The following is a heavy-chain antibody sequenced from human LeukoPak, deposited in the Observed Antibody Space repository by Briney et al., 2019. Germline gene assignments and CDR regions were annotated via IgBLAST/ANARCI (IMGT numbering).Heavy chain of an antibody. D-gene: IGHD4-17*01. V-gene: IGHV1-46*01. J-gene: IGHJ4*02. Sequence: ASVKVSCKASVYTFTSYYMYWVRQAPGQGLEWMGIIKPSGGSTSYVQKFQGRVTMTRDTSTRTVYMELSSLRSEDTAVYYCAGVAGVSGHTVTTKSYYFDYWGQGTLVTVSS. CDR3: AGVAGVSGHTVTTKSYYFDY. CDR2: IKPSGGST. CDR1: VYTFTSYY.